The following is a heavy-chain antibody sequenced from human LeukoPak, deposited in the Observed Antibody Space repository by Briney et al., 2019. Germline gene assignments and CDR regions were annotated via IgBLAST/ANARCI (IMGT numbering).Heavy chain of an antibody. CDR2: INSDGSST. CDR3: ASLGHYYDSSGYYSEADY. CDR1: GFTLSSYG. J-gene: IGHJ4*02. D-gene: IGHD3-22*01. V-gene: IGHV3-74*01. Sequence: GRSLRLSFAASGFTLSSYGMHWVRQAPGKGLVWVSRINSDGSSTSYADSVKGRFTISRDNAKNTLYLQMNSLRAEGTAVYYCASLGHYYDSSGYYSEADYWGQGTLVTVSS.